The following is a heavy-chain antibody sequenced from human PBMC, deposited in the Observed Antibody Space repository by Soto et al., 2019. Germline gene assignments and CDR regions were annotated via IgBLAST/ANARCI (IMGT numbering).Heavy chain of an antibody. Sequence: SVKVSCKTSGFTFSNSAVQWVRQARGQRLEWMGWIVVGSGSTNSAQKFRERVTITRDMSTSTAHIELSSLRSEDTAVYYCAADLYSRGACCSFDFWDPGTMVTVSS. CDR3: AADLYSRGACCSFDF. D-gene: IGHD2-21*02. V-gene: IGHV1-58*01. CDR1: GFTFSNSA. CDR2: IVVGSGST. J-gene: IGHJ3*01.